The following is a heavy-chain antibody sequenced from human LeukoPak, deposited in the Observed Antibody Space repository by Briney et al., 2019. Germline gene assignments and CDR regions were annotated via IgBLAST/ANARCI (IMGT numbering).Heavy chain of an antibody. Sequence: ASVTVSCKASGYTFTSYGISWVRQAPGQGLEWMGWISAYNGNTNYAQKLQGRVTMTTDTSTSTAYMELRSLRSDDTAVYYCARIGSSGYYYLSYFDYWGHGTLVTVSS. CDR3: ARIGSSGYYYLSYFDY. V-gene: IGHV1-18*01. J-gene: IGHJ4*01. CDR2: ISAYNGNT. CDR1: GYTFTSYG. D-gene: IGHD3-22*01.